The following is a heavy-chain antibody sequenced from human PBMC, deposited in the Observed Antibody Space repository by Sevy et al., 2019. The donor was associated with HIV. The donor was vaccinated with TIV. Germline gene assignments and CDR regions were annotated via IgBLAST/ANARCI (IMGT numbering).Heavy chain of an antibody. CDR3: VRDIGVGMSDY. CDR2: TSAYNTNT. J-gene: IGHJ4*02. CDR1: NYTFTSYG. Sequence: ASVKVSCKASNYTFTSYGISWVRQAPGQGLEWMGWTSAYNTNTNYAQSLQGRVSMTTDTSTSTAYMELRNLRSDDTAVYYCVRDIGVGMSDYWGQGTLVTVSS. V-gene: IGHV1-18*01. D-gene: IGHD2-21*01.